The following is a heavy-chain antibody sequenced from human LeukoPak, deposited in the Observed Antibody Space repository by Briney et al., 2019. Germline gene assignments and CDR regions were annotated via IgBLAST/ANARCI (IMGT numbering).Heavy chain of an antibody. V-gene: IGHV4-34*01. CDR1: GGSFSGYY. CDR2: INHSGST. J-gene: IGHJ4*02. CDR3: ARAIAARRQNFDY. D-gene: IGHD6-6*01. Sequence: SETLSLTCAVYGGSFSGYYWSWIRQPPGKGLEWIGEINHSGSTNYNPSLKSRVTISVDASKNQFSLKLSSVTAADTAVYYCARAIAARRQNFDYWGQGTLVTVSS.